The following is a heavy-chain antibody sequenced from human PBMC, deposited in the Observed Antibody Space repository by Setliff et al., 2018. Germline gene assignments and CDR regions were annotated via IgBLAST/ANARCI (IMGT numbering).Heavy chain of an antibody. Sequence: LSLTCAVSGGSVTSHYWSWIRQPAGKGLEWIGQIYTSWSTNYNPSLKSRVTMSVDTSKNQFSLTLSSVTAADTAVYYCARLPNYVWGSPVDYWGQGTLVTVSS. CDR1: GGSVTSHY. D-gene: IGHD3-16*01. J-gene: IGHJ4*02. CDR3: ARLPNYVWGSPVDY. CDR2: IYTSWST. V-gene: IGHV4-4*07.